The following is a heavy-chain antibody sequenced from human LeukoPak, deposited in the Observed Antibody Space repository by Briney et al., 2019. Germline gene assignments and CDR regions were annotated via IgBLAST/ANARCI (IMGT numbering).Heavy chain of an antibody. CDR2: IIPIFGTA. CDR3: ARGGEMATIIGDAFDI. Sequence: GASVKVSCKASGGTFSSYAISWVRQAPGQGLEWMGGIIPIFGTANYAQKFQGRVTITTDESTSTAYMELSSLRSEDTAVYYCARGGEMATIIGDAFDIWGQGTMVTVSS. V-gene: IGHV1-69*05. J-gene: IGHJ3*02. CDR1: GGTFSSYA. D-gene: IGHD5-24*01.